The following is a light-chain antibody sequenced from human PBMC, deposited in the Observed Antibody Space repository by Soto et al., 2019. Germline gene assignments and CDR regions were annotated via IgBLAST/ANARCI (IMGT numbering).Light chain of an antibody. CDR1: QSISGW. CDR3: QQYNTYSPVT. J-gene: IGKJ4*01. CDR2: KAS. Sequence: DIQMTQSPSTLSASVGDRVTITCRASQSISGWLAWYQQKPGKAPKLLINKASDLESGVPSRFSGSGSGTAFTLTISRLQPDDFATYYCQQYNTYSPVTFGGGTKVEIK. V-gene: IGKV1-5*03.